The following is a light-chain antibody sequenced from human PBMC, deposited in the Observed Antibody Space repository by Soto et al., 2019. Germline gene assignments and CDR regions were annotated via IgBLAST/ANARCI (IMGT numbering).Light chain of an antibody. V-gene: IGKV1-5*01. CDR1: QTIRSL. CDR3: QQYQTYAT. Sequence: DIQMTQSPSTLSASVGDRVPITCRASQTIRSLLAWYQHKPGKAPKALIYDASRLGSGVPSRFSGSGSGTEFTLTISSLQPDDFATYYCQQYQTYATFGQGTRLEIK. CDR2: DAS. J-gene: IGKJ5*01.